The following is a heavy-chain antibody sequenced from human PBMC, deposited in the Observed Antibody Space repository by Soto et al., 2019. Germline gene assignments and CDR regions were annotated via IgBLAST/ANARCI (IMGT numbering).Heavy chain of an antibody. V-gene: IGHV1-3*01. CDR1: GYTFTDYA. CDR2: INVANGNT. J-gene: IGHJ4*02. Sequence: QVHLVQSGAGVRKPGASVTLSCKTSGYTFTDYAIHWVRQAPGQRPEWMGRINVANGNTKYSPKCQGRVTFTSDTSASTAYMEVSSLRSEDTAVYYCAREYFDMLTGFYSHDYWGQGTLVTVSS. D-gene: IGHD3-9*01. CDR3: AREYFDMLTGFYSHDY.